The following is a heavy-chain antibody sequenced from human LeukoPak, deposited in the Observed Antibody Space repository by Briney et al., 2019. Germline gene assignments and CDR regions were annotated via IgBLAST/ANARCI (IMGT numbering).Heavy chain of an antibody. J-gene: IGHJ4*02. V-gene: IGHV3-74*03. CDR2: IRGDGRAT. Sequence: TGGSLRLSCAASGFISTDYWMHWVRQAPGKELVWVARIRGDGRATTYADSVKGRFTISRDNAMNTVFLQMKSLRADDTGTYYCARFYFPEEHDRAWYEAHWGQGVLVTVS. CDR3: ARFYFPEEHDRAWYEAH. CDR1: GFISTDYW. D-gene: IGHD6-19*01.